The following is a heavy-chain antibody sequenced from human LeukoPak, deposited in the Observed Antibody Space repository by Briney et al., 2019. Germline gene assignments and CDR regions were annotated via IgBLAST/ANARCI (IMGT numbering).Heavy chain of an antibody. CDR2: INAGNGDT. D-gene: IGHD1-26*01. V-gene: IGHV1-3*01. Sequence: GASVKVSCKASGYTFSSYAIHWERQAPGQRLEWMAWINAGNGDTKYSQKFQGRVTITRDTSTSTAYMELSSLRSEDTAVYYCARREQGDWFDPWGQGTLVTVSS. J-gene: IGHJ5*02. CDR3: ARREQGDWFDP. CDR1: GYTFSSYA.